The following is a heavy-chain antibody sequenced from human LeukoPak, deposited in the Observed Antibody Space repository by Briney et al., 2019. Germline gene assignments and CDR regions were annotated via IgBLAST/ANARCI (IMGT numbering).Heavy chain of an antibody. CDR2: INHSGST. Sequence: SETLSLTCAVYGGSFSGYYWSWIRQPPGKGLEWIGEINHSGSTNYNPSLKSRVTISVDTSKNQFSLKLSSVTAADTAVYYCARGIGGSYPKEYYFDYWGQGTLVTVSS. V-gene: IGHV4-34*01. CDR3: ARGIGGSYPKEYYFDY. CDR1: GGSFSGYY. J-gene: IGHJ4*02. D-gene: IGHD1-26*01.